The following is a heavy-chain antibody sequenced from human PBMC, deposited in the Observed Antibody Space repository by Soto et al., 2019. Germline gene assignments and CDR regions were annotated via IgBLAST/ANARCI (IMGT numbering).Heavy chain of an antibody. CDR2: ISSSGSTI. CDR1: GFTFSSYE. D-gene: IGHD6-19*01. CDR3: AREGSYSSGWYYFDY. Sequence: GESLKISCAASGFTFSSYEMNWVRQAPGKGLEWVSYISSSGSTIYYADSVKGRFTISRDNAKNSLYLQMNSLRAEDTAVYYCAREGSYSSGWYYFDYWGQGTLVTVSS. J-gene: IGHJ4*02. V-gene: IGHV3-48*03.